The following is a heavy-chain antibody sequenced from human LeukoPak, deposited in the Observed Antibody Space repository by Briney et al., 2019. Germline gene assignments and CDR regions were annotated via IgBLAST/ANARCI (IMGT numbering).Heavy chain of an antibody. CDR1: GYTFTSYD. CDR2: MNPNSGNT. J-gene: IGHJ4*02. Sequence: ASVKVSCKASGYTFTSYDINWVRQATGQGLEWMGWMNPNSGNTGYAQKFQGRVTMTRDMSTSTVYMELSSLRSEDTAVYYCARDLHSKWLLGYWGQGTLVTVSS. D-gene: IGHD3-22*01. V-gene: IGHV1-8*01. CDR3: ARDLHSKWLLGY.